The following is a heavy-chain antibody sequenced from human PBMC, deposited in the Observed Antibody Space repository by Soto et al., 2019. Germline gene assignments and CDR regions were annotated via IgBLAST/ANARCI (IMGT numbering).Heavy chain of an antibody. V-gene: IGHV1-69*13. D-gene: IGHD3-16*02. CDR1: GGTFSSYA. Sequence: SVKVSCKASGGTFSSYAISWVLQAPGQGLEWMGGIIPIFGTANYAQKFQGRVTITADESTSTAYMELSSLRSEDTAVYYCARPNYDYVWGSYRLPGYYGMDVWGQGTTVTVSS. CDR2: IIPIFGTA. CDR3: ARPNYDYVWGSYRLPGYYGMDV. J-gene: IGHJ6*02.